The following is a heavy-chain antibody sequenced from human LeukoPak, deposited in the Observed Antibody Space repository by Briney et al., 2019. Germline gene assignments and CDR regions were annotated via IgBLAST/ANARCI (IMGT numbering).Heavy chain of an antibody. CDR3: ARLMPPVDCSRTSCFGFDY. CDR2: VTSSGGNT. V-gene: IGHV3-23*01. CDR1: GFTFSSYA. D-gene: IGHD2-2*01. J-gene: IGHJ4*02. Sequence: GGSLPLSRTASGFTFSSYAMSWVRQAPGKGLEWVSAVTSSGGNTYYADSVKGRFTISRDNSKDTLYLQMNRLRAEDAAVYYCARLMPPVDCSRTSCFGFDYLGQGTLVTVSS.